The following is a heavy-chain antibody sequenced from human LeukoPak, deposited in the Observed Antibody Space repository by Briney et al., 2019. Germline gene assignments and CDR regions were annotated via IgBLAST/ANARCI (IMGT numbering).Heavy chain of an antibody. D-gene: IGHD6-6*01. CDR1: GYTFTDYY. V-gene: IGHV1-2*02. Sequence: ASVKVSCKASGYTFTDYYMHWVRQAPGQGLEWMGWINPNSGGTNSAQKFQGRVAMTRDTSISTAYLELGSPRSDDTAVYFCARARWQLVPYFDSWGQGTLVTVSS. CDR3: ARARWQLVPYFDS. J-gene: IGHJ4*02. CDR2: INPNSGGT.